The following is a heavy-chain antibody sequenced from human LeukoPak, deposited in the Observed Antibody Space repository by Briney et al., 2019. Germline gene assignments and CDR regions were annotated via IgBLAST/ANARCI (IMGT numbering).Heavy chain of an antibody. CDR2: IKSRIDGGTT. J-gene: IGHJ4*02. CDR1: GFTFTKAY. Sequence: NPGGSLRLSCAASGFTFTKAYMSWVRQAPGKGLEWVGRIKSRIDGGTTDFAAPVKGRFTISRDDSKNMLYLQMNSPKNEDTAVYYCTTGWLDYWGQGSLVTVSS. CDR3: TTGWLDY. D-gene: IGHD2-15*01. V-gene: IGHV3-15*07.